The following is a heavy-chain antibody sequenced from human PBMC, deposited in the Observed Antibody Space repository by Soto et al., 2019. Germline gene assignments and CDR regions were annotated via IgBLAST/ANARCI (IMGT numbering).Heavy chain of an antibody. CDR1: GFTFSSYG. CDR2: IWYDGSNK. V-gene: IGHV3-33*01. CDR3: ARSPPSGSEDYYYYGMDV. Sequence: QVQLVESGGGVVQPGRSLRLSCAASGFTFSSYGMHWVRQAPGKGLEWVAVIWYDGSNKYHADSVKGRFTISRDNSKNTLYLQMNSLRAEDTAVYYCARSPPSGSEDYYYYGMDVWGQGTTVTVSS. J-gene: IGHJ6*02. D-gene: IGHD3-3*01.